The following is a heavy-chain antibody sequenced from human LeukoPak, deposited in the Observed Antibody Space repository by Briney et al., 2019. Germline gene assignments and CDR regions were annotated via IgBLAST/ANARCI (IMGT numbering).Heavy chain of an antibody. D-gene: IGHD3-16*02. Sequence: GGSLRLSCAAAGFTFSSYAMHWVRQAPGKGLEYVSAISSNGGRTYYANSVKGRFTISRDNAKNTMFLKMGRLRAEDMAVFYCARGPGIYDYVWGSYRFWGQGTLVTVSS. CDR3: ARGPGIYDYVWGSYRF. J-gene: IGHJ4*02. CDR2: ISSNGGRT. CDR1: GFTFSSYA. V-gene: IGHV3-64*01.